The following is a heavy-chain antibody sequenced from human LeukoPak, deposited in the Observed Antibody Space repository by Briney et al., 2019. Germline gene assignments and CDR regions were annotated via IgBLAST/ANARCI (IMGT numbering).Heavy chain of an antibody. CDR3: ARRRKYCSSTSCYSADGFDY. Sequence: ASVKLSCKASGYTFTGYYMHWVRHAPGQGLEWMGRINPNSGGTNYAQKFQGRVTMTRDTSISTAYMELSRLRSDDTAVYYCARRRKYCSSTSCYSADGFDYWGQGTLVTVSS. V-gene: IGHV1-2*06. D-gene: IGHD2-2*01. CDR1: GYTFTGYY. J-gene: IGHJ4*02. CDR2: INPNSGGT.